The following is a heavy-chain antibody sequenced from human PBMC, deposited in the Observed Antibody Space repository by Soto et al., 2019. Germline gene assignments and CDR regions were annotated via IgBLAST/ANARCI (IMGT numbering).Heavy chain of an antibody. CDR3: ARAIVVVHSYAFDI. CDR2: IIPILGIA. V-gene: IGHV1-69*02. D-gene: IGHD3-22*01. CDR1: GGTFSSYT. Sequence: SVKVSCKASGGTFSSYTISWVRQAPGQGLEWMGRIIPILGIANYAQKFQGRVTITADKSTSTAYMELSSLRSEDTAVYYCARAIVVVHSYAFDIWGQGTMVTVSS. J-gene: IGHJ3*02.